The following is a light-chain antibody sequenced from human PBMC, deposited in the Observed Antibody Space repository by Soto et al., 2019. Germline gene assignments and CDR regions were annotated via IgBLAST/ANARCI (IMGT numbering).Light chain of an antibody. CDR3: AAWDDSLNGRGV. Sequence: QSVLTQPPSASGTPGQRVTISCSGSYSNIGSNTVNWYQQFPGAAPKLLISTNNQRPSGVPDRFSGSKSGTSASLTITGLQSYDEAVYYCAAWDDSLNGRGVFGGGTKVTVL. CDR2: TNN. J-gene: IGLJ3*02. CDR1: YSNIGSNT. V-gene: IGLV1-44*01.